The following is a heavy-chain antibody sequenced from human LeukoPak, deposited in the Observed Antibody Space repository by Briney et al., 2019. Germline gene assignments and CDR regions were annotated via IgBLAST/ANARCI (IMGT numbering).Heavy chain of an antibody. J-gene: IGHJ3*01. CDR2: ISANNANT. CDR3: ASHKYXSSTXXYAFXX. V-gene: IGHV1-18*01. Sequence: ASVKVSCKDSGDTFISYGISWVRQAPGQGLEWMGWISANNANTNYAQKLQGRVTMTTDTSTSTAYMELRSLRSDDTAVYYCASHKYXSSTXXYAFXXXXQGTMVTVSS. CDR1: GDTFISYG. D-gene: IGHD2-2*01.